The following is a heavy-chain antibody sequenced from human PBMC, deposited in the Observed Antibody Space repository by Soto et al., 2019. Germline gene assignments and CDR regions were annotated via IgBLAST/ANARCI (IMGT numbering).Heavy chain of an antibody. V-gene: IGHV4-39*01. J-gene: IGHJ4*02. D-gene: IGHD3-10*02. Sequence: SETLSLTCTVSGGSISSSSYYWGWIRQPPGKGPEWIGRIYYSGSTYYNPSLKSRVTISADTSKNQFSLKLSSVTAADTAVYYCARHVCGELLYFDFWGQGTLVTVSS. CDR1: GGSISSSSYY. CDR2: IYYSGST. CDR3: ARHVCGELLYFDF.